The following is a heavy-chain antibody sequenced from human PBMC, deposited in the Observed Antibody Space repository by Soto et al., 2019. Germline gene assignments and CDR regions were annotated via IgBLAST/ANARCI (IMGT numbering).Heavy chain of an antibody. CDR3: ARGRDGDYYCSGYYYRHYGMDV. J-gene: IGHJ6*02. Sequence: PGRSLGLSCAASGFTFSSYAMHWVRQAPGKGLEWVAVISYDGSNKYYADSVKGRFTISRDNSKHTLYLQMNSLRAEDTAVYYCARGRDGDYYCSGYYYRHYGMDVWGQGTTVTVAS. V-gene: IGHV3-30-3*01. D-gene: IGHD3-22*01. CDR2: ISYDGSNK. CDR1: GFTFSSYA.